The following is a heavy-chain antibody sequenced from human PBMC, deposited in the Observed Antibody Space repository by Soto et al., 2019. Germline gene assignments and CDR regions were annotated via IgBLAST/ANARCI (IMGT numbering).Heavy chain of an antibody. J-gene: IGHJ4*02. D-gene: IGHD2-15*01. V-gene: IGHV1-69*06. Sequence: SGKVSCKAPGGTFSSYAISWVRQAPGQGLEWMGGIIPIFGTANYAQKFQGRVTITADKSTCTAYMELSSLRSEATAVYYCASPPAHCSGGRCYPPGDYWGQGTLVTVSS. CDR1: GGTFSSYA. CDR2: IIPIFGTA. CDR3: ASPPAHCSGGRCYPPGDY.